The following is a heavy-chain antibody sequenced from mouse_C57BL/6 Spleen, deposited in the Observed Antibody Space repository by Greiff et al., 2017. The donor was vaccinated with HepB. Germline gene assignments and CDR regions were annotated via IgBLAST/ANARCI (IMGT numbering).Heavy chain of an antibody. D-gene: IGHD2-4*01. Sequence: QVQLQQPGAELVKPGASVKLSCKASGYTFTSYWMHWVKQRPEQGLEWIGYIYPRDGSTKYNEKFKGKATLTADKSSSTAYMQLNSLTSEDSAVYFCADDYALFAYWGQGTLVTVSA. J-gene: IGHJ3*01. CDR3: ADDYALFAY. CDR1: GYTFTSYW. V-gene: IGHV1S12*01. CDR2: IYPRDGST.